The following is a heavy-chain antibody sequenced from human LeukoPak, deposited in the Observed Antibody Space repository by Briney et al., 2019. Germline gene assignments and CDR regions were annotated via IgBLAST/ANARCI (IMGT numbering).Heavy chain of an antibody. V-gene: IGHV3-23*01. CDR2: ISGSGGST. CDR1: GFTFGSYA. J-gene: IGHJ4*02. Sequence: GGSLRLSCAASGFTFGSYAMSWVRQAPGKGLEWVSAISGSGGSTYYADSVKGRFTISRDNSKNTLYLQMNSLRAEDTALYYCAKDCTSTNRYVDYWGQGTLVTVSS. D-gene: IGHD2-2*01. CDR3: AKDCTSTNRYVDY.